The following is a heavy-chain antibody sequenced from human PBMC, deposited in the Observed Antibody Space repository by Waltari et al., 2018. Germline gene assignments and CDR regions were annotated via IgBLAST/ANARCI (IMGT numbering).Heavy chain of an antibody. Sequence: QVQLQQWGAGLLKPSETLSLTCAVYGGSFSGYYWSGIRQPTGKGQEGIGEINHSGSTNYNPSLKSRVTISVDTSKNQFSLKLSSVTAADTAVYYCARGLTYYDFWSGYYKAPDAFDIWGQGTMVTVS. CDR1: GGSFSGYY. J-gene: IGHJ3*02. V-gene: IGHV4-34*01. D-gene: IGHD3-3*01. CDR2: INHSGST. CDR3: ARGLTYYDFWSGYYKAPDAFDI.